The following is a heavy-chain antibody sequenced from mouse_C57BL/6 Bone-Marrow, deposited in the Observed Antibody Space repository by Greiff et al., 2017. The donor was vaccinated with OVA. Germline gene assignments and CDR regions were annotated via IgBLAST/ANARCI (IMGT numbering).Heavy chain of an antibody. J-gene: IGHJ4*01. CDR2: TFYSGIT. Sequence: EVQVVESGPSLVRPSQTLSLTCTVTGFSINSDCYWIWIRQFPGNKLEYIGYTFYSGITYYNPYLESRTYITRDTSKNQFSLKLSSVTTEDTATYYGARESPSSYGAMDYWGQGTSVTVSS. CDR3: ARESPSSYGAMDY. V-gene: IGHV3-3*01. D-gene: IGHD1-1*01. CDR1: GFSINSDCY.